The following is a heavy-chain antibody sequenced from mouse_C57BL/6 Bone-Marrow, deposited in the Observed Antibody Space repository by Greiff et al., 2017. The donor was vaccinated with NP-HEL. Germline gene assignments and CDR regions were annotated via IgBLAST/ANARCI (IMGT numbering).Heavy chain of an antibody. CDR1: GYTFTDYE. V-gene: IGHV1-15*01. CDR3: TRKRGYWYFEV. J-gene: IGHJ1*03. Sequence: QVQLQQSGAELVRPGASVTLSCKASGYTFTDYEMHWVKQTPVHGLEWIGAIDPETGGTAYNQKFKGKAILTADKSSSTAYMQLRSLTSEDSAVYYCTRKRGYWYFEVWGTGTTVTVTS. CDR2: IDPETGGT.